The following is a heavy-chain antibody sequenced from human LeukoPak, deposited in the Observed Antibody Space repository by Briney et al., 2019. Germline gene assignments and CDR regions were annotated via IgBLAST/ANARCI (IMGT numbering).Heavy chain of an antibody. CDR2: IYYSGST. V-gene: IGHV4-59*12. J-gene: IGHJ4*02. D-gene: IGHD1-26*01. Sequence: PSETLSLTCTVSGGSISSYYWSWIRQPPGKGLEWIGYIYYSGSTNYNPSLKSRVTISVDTSKNQFSLKLSSVTAADTAVYYCARTSFSGNYVIDYWGQGTLVTVSS. CDR1: GGSISSYY. CDR3: ARTSFSGNYVIDY.